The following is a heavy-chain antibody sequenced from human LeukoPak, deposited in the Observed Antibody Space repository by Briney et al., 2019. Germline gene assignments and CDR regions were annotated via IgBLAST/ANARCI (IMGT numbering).Heavy chain of an antibody. D-gene: IGHD6-6*01. V-gene: IGHV3-23*01. Sequence: GGSLRLSCAASGFAFSNYAMSWVRQAPGMGLEWVSSISAGGGGTCYADSVKGRFTISRDNAKNTLYLQMNSLRAEGTAIYYCAKEDSSSSRYYFEYWGQGALVTVSS. CDR2: ISAGGGGT. CDR3: AKEDSSSSRYYFEY. J-gene: IGHJ4*02. CDR1: GFAFSNYA.